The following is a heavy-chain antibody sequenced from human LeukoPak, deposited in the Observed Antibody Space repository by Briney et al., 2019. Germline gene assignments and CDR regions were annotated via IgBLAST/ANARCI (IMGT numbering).Heavy chain of an antibody. J-gene: IGHJ6*03. V-gene: IGHV4-59*01. CDR3: ARVPRSYYYYYYIDV. Sequence: PSETLSLTCNVCGGFISGYHWSWIRQPPGKGLEWLVYIYYSGSSNYNPSLKSRVTISADTSKNQFSLKLSSVTAADTAVYYCARVPRSYYYYYYIDVWGKGTTVTVSS. CDR1: GGFISGYH. CDR2: IYYSGSS.